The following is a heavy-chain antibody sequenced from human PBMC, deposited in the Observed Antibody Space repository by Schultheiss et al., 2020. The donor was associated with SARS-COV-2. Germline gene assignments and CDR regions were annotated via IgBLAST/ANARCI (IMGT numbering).Heavy chain of an antibody. CDR2: IYTSGST. CDR1: GGSISSYY. J-gene: IGHJ5*02. V-gene: IGHV4-4*07. Sequence: SETLSLTCTVSGGSISSYYWSWIRQPAGKGLEWIGRIYTSGSTNYNPSLKSRVTISVDTSKNQFSLKLSSVTAADTAVYYCSRGANLGWFDPWGQGTLVTVSS. CDR3: SRGANLGWFDP.